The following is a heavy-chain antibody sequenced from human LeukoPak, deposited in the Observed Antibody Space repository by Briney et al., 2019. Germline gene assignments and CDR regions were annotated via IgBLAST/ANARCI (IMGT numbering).Heavy chain of an antibody. J-gene: IGHJ4*02. CDR2: ISGSGGST. D-gene: IGHD3-10*01. Sequence: PGGSLRLSCAASGFTFSTYGMHWVRQAPGKGLEWVSAISGSGGSTYYADSVKGRFTISRDNSKNTLYLQMNSLRAEDTAVYYCAEDKRVTMVRGVIRRPLDYWGQGTLVTVSS. V-gene: IGHV3-23*01. CDR1: GFTFSTYG. CDR3: AEDKRVTMVRGVIRRPLDY.